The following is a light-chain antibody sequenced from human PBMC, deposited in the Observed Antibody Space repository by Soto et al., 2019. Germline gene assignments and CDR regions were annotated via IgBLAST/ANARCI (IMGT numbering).Light chain of an antibody. CDR3: CSYAGSSTS. CDR1: SIDVGSYNL. J-gene: IGLJ1*01. CDR2: EVS. V-gene: IGLV2-23*02. Sequence: QSALTQPASVSGSPGQSIAIFCTGTSIDVGSYNLVSWYQQHPGKAPKLMIYEVSKRPSGVSNRFSGSKSGNTASLTISGLQAEDEADYYCCSYAGSSTSFGTGTKVTVL.